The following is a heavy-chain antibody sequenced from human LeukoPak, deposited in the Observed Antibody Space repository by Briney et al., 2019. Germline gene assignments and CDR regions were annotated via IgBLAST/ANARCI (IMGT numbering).Heavy chain of an antibody. J-gene: IGHJ4*02. CDR3: ASEGKWEPGYFDY. CDR1: GGTFSSYA. CDR2: IIPIFGTS. V-gene: IGHV1-69*13. Sequence: ASVKVSCKASGGTFSSYAISWVRQAPGQGLEWMGGIIPIFGTSNYAQKCQGRVTITADESTSTAYMELGSLRSEDTAVYYCASEGKWEPGYFDYWGQGTLVTVSS. D-gene: IGHD1-26*01.